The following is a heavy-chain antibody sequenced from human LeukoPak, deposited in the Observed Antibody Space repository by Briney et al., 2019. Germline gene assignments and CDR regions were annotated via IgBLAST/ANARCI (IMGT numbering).Heavy chain of an antibody. CDR1: GFTFSSYS. V-gene: IGHV3-21*01. D-gene: IGHD3-3*01. CDR2: ISSSSSYI. Sequence: GGSLRRSCAASGFTFSSYSMNWVRQAPGKGLEWVSSISSSSSYIYYADSVKGRFTISRGNAKNSLYLQMNSLRAEDTAVYYCARTFYDFWKCLDVWGQGTTVTVSS. CDR3: ARTFYDFWKCLDV. J-gene: IGHJ6*02.